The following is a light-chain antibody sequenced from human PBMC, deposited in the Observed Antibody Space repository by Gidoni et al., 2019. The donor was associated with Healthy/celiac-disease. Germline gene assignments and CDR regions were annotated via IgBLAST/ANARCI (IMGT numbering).Light chain of an antibody. CDR1: QSVSST. V-gene: IGKV3-15*01. CDR3: QQYNNWPWWT. Sequence: DIVMTQSPATLSVSPGERATLSRRASQSVSSTLAWYQQKPGQAPRLLIYGASTRATGIPARFSGSGSGTEFTLTISSLQSEDFAVYYCQQYNNWPWWTFGQGTKVEIK. J-gene: IGKJ1*01. CDR2: GAS.